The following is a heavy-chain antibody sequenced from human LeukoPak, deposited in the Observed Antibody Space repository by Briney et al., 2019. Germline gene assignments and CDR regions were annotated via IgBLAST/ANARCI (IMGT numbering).Heavy chain of an antibody. J-gene: IGHJ4*02. CDR2: MNPKSGNT. Sequence: EASVKVSCKASGYTLTSYDINGVRQATGQGLEGMGWMNPKSGNTGYAQKFQGRVTMTRNTSISTAYMELSSLRSEDTAVYYCARGTLYGDYFDYWGQGTLVTVSS. CDR3: ARGTLYGDYFDY. CDR1: GYTLTSYD. D-gene: IGHD2-8*01. V-gene: IGHV1-8*01.